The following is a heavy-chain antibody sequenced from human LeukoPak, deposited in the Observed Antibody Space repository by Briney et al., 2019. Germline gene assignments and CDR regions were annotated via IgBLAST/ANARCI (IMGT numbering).Heavy chain of an antibody. CDR1: GFTFSSYA. V-gene: IGHV3-23*01. CDR2: ISGSGGST. J-gene: IGHJ4*02. Sequence: GGSLRLSCAASGFTFSSYAMSWVRQAPGKGLEWVSAISGSGGSTYYADSVKGRFTISRDNSRNTLYLQMNSLRTDDTAVYFCAKDRPPQYDSGTYSDYWGQGTLVTVSS. D-gene: IGHD3-10*01. CDR3: AKDRPPQYDSGTYSDY.